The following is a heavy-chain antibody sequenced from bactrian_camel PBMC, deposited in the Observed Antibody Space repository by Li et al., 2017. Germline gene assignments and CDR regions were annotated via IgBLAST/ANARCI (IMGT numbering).Heavy chain of an antibody. V-gene: IGHV3S42*01. J-gene: IGHJ4*01. CDR3: AAGWSYGVGTLLRRHYDY. CDR2: ITEGRNT. CDR1: GYTFNTY. D-gene: IGHD5*01. Sequence: VQLVESGGGSALAGGSVRLSCAASGYTFNTYSWFRQAPGQEREGVAVITEGRNTRYADSVKGRFTISKDNAKNTLYLQMNSLKLEDTAMYYCAAGWSYGVGTLLRRHYDYWGQGTQVTVS.